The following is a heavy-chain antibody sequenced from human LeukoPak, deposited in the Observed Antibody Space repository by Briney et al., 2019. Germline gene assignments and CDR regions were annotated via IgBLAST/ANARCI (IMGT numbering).Heavy chain of an antibody. J-gene: IGHJ6*03. D-gene: IGHD6-13*01. V-gene: IGHV4-34*01. Sequence: NSSETLSLTCAVYGGSFSGYYWSWIRQPPGKGLEWIGEINHSGSTNYNPSLKSRVTISRDTSKNHFSLELSSVTAADTAVYFCARGRVSSSSWYSTYYYYFYMDVWGKGTTVTVSS. CDR2: INHSGST. CDR3: ARGRVSSSSWYSTYYYYFYMDV. CDR1: GGSFSGYY.